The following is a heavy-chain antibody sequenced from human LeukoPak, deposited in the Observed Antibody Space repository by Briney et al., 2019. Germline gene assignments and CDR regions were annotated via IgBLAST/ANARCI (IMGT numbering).Heavy chain of an antibody. D-gene: IGHD3-22*01. CDR3: ARRSDYDSSGYYPFDY. Sequence: PSETLSLTCTVSGDSISSSDSYWDWIRQPPGKGLEWIGSIFHSGSTYYNPSHKSRVTISVDTSKNQFSLKLSSVTAADTAVYYCARRSDYDSSGYYPFDYWGQGTLVTVSS. CDR1: GDSISSSDSY. CDR2: IFHSGST. V-gene: IGHV4-39*01. J-gene: IGHJ4*02.